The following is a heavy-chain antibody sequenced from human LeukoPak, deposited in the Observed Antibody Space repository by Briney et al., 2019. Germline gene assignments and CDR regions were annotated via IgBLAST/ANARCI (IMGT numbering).Heavy chain of an antibody. CDR2: IYDSGST. J-gene: IGHJ4*02. D-gene: IGHD6-19*01. CDR3: ARDSSGWYGIGY. Sequence: SETLSLTCTVSCGPISNYYWNWIRQPPGKGLEWIGYIYDSGSTGYNPSLKSRVTISVDTSKSQLSLKLRSVTAADTAVYYCARDSSGWYGIGYWGQGTLVTVSS. CDR1: CGPISNYY. V-gene: IGHV4-59*01.